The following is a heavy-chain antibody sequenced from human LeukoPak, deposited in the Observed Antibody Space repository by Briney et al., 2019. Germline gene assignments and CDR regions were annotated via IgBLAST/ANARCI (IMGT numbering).Heavy chain of an antibody. D-gene: IGHD6-13*01. V-gene: IGHV1-18*01. CDR2: ISAYNGNT. Sequence: ASVKVSCKASGYTFTSYGISWVRQAPGQGLEWMGWISAYNGNTNYAQKLQGRVTMTRDTSISTAYMELSRLRSDDTAVYYCARESRIAAAEAGPNWFDPWGQGTLVTVSS. J-gene: IGHJ5*02. CDR1: GYTFTSYG. CDR3: ARESRIAAAEAGPNWFDP.